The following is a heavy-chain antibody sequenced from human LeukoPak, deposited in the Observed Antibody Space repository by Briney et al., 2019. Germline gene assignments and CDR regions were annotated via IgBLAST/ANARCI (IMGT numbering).Heavy chain of an antibody. V-gene: IGHV3-74*01. CDR3: ARDSPAYSYGYIYYYYYGMDV. CDR2: INSYGSST. Sequence: PGGSLRLSCAASGFTFSSYWMHWVRQAPGKGLVWVSRINSYGSSTSYADSVKGRFTISRDNAKNTLYLQMNSLRAEDTAVYYCARDSPAYSYGYIYYYYYGMDVWGQGTTVTVSS. D-gene: IGHD5-18*01. CDR1: GFTFSSYW. J-gene: IGHJ6*02.